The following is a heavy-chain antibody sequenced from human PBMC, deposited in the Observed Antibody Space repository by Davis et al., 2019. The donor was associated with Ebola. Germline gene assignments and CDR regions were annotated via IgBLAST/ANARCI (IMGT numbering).Heavy chain of an antibody. D-gene: IGHD3-22*01. CDR3: ARVNWHYFDTTGEANF. CDR1: GFTFGRYD. V-gene: IGHV3-23*01. CDR2: ITGSGGST. J-gene: IGHJ4*02. Sequence: PGGSLRLSCVASGFTFGRYDINWVRQAPGKGLDWVSGITGSGGSTYYADSVKGRFTISRDNSKNMLYLQMNSLRAEDPAVYYCARVNWHYFDTTGEANFWGQGTLVTVSS.